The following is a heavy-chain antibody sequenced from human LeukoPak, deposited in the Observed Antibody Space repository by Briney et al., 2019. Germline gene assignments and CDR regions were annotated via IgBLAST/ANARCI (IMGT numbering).Heavy chain of an antibody. CDR1: GYTFTGYY. J-gene: IGHJ4*02. V-gene: IGHV1-2*02. Sequence: ASVKVSCKASGYTFTGYYMHWVRQAPGQGLEWMGWINPNSGGTNYAQKFQGRVTMTRDTSISTAYMELSRLRSDDTAVYYCARDYYGDYVFDYWGQGTLVTVSS. CDR3: ARDYYGDYVFDY. CDR2: INPNSGGT. D-gene: IGHD4-17*01.